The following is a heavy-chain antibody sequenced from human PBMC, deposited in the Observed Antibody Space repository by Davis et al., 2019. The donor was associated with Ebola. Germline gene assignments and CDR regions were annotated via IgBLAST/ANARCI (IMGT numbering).Heavy chain of an antibody. D-gene: IGHD3-10*01. CDR2: IYYTGNA. V-gene: IGHV4-59*03. Sequence: PSETLSFTCTVSGVSISRHYWSWIRQPPGKRLEWIGSIYYTGNAYYNSSLASRATISVDTSKNQFSLKLTSVTAADTAMYYCSERGSSVWGQGTLVTVSS. CDR3: SERGSSV. J-gene: IGHJ4*02. CDR1: GVSISRHY.